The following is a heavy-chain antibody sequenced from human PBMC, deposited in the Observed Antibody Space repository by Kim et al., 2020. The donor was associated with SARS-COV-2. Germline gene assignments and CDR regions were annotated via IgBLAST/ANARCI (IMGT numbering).Heavy chain of an antibody. CDR3: ARAPWLLPDY. CDR2: IYYSWST. V-gene: IGHV4-59*13. J-gene: IGHJ4*02. D-gene: IGHD2-15*01. Sequence: SETLSLTCTVSGGSITNYFWSWIRQPPGKGLEWIGHIYYSWSTNYNPSLKSRVTISVDTSKNQFSLKLSSVTAADTAVYYCARAPWLLPDYWGQGTLVTVSS. CDR1: GGSITNYF.